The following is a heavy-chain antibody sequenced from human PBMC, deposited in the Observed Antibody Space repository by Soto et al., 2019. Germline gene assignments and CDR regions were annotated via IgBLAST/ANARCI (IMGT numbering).Heavy chain of an antibody. CDR1: GFTFSSYW. D-gene: IGHD2-2*01. J-gene: IGHJ6*03. Sequence: GGSLRLSCAASGFTFSSYWMHWVRQAPGKGLVWVSRINSDGSSTSYADSVKGRFTISRDNAKNTLYLQMNSLRAEDTAVYYCARDLEDIVVVPAANYYYYYYMDVWGKGTTVTVSS. CDR3: ARDLEDIVVVPAANYYYYYYMDV. V-gene: IGHV3-74*01. CDR2: INSDGSST.